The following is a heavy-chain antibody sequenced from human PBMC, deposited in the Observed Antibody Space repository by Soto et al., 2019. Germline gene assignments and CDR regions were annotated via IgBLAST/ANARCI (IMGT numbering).Heavy chain of an antibody. CDR2: IFYSGST. CDR3: ASGRAAIGWY. Sequence: SETLSLTCTVSDGSVSSYYWSWIRQPPGKGLEWIGYIFYSGSTYYNPSLKSRVTISVDTSKNQFSLKLSSVTAADTAVYYCASGRAAIGWYWGQGTLVTVSS. CDR1: DGSVSSYY. J-gene: IGHJ4*02. V-gene: IGHV4-59*04. D-gene: IGHD1-26*01.